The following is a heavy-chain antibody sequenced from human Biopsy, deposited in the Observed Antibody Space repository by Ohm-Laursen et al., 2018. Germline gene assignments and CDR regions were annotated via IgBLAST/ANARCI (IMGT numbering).Heavy chain of an antibody. V-gene: IGHV4-4*07. Sequence: GTLSLTCSVSGGSTNDYFWSWIRQPAGETLEWIGRIYSSGGSSNNPSLKIRISMSMDTSNNQFSLTLTSVTAADTAVYYCARTPGKAVAGRFLDLWGRGTLVTVSS. J-gene: IGHJ2*01. CDR2: IYSSGGS. CDR3: ARTPGKAVAGRFLDL. CDR1: GGSTNDYF. D-gene: IGHD6-19*01.